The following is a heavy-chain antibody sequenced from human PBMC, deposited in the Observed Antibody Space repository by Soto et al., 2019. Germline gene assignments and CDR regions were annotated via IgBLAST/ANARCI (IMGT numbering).Heavy chain of an antibody. CDR3: ARHSPPGYCSSTSCSDAFDI. Sequence: ASVKVSCKASGYTFTSYGISWVRQAPGQGLEWKGWISAYNGNTNYAQKLQGRVTMTTDTSTSTAYMELRSLRSDDTAVYYCARHSPPGYCSSTSCSDAFDIWGQGTMVTVSS. J-gene: IGHJ3*02. V-gene: IGHV1-18*01. CDR2: ISAYNGNT. D-gene: IGHD2-2*01. CDR1: GYTFTSYG.